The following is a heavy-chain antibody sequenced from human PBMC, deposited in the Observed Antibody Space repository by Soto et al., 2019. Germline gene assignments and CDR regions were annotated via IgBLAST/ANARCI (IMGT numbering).Heavy chain of an antibody. Sequence: SETLSLTCTVSGGSISSYYWSWIRQPPGKGLEWIGYIYYSGSTNYNPSLKSRVTISVDASKNQFSLKLSSVTAADTAVYYCARGVVVDVPAATDFFYLWGQGTLGTLFS. CDR2: IYYSGST. CDR1: GGSISSYY. D-gene: IGHD2-2*01. V-gene: IGHV4-59*01. CDR3: ARGVVVDVPAATDFFYL. J-gene: IGHJ4*02.